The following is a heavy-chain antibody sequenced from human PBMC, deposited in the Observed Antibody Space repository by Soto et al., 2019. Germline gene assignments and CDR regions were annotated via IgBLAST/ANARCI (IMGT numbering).Heavy chain of an antibody. D-gene: IGHD3-3*01. CDR1: GFTVSSNY. Sequence: GSLRLAGTASGFTVSSNYMSWVRQAPGKGLEWVSVIYSGGSTYYADSVKGRFTISRDNSKNTLYLQMNSLRAEDTAVYYCATVITIFGVVPYGMDVWGQGTKVTVSS. V-gene: IGHV3-53*01. CDR2: IYSGGST. CDR3: ATVITIFGVVPYGMDV. J-gene: IGHJ6*02.